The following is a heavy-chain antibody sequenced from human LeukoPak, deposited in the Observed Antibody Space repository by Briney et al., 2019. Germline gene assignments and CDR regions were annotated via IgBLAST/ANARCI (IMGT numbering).Heavy chain of an antibody. D-gene: IGHD3-22*01. CDR3: ARLKRNGYYDSSGYYYFDY. CDR1: GFTFDDYW. V-gene: IGHV3-7*01. CDR2: INQDGSEK. J-gene: IGHJ4*02. Sequence: GGSLRLSCGASGFTFDDYWMSWVRQAPGQGLEWVANINQDGSEKYYLDSAKGRFTISRDNARNSLYLQVNSLRAEDTAVYYCARLKRNGYYDSSGYYYFDYWGQGTLVTVSS.